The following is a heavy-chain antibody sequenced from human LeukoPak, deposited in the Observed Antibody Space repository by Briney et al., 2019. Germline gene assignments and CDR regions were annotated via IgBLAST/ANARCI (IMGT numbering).Heavy chain of an antibody. J-gene: IGHJ3*02. CDR2: ISAYNGNT. D-gene: IGHD6-6*01. CDR3: ARDYVSSIAARPPVDI. V-gene: IGHV1-18*01. Sequence: GASVKVSCKASGYTITSYGISWVRQAPGQGLEWMGWISAYNGNTNYAQKLQGRVTMTTDTSTSTAYMELRSLRSDDTAVYYCARDYVSSIAARPPVDIWGQGTMVTVSS. CDR1: GYTITSYG.